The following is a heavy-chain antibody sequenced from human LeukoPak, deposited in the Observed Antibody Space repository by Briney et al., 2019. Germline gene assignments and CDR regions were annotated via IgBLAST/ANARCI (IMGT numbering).Heavy chain of an antibody. D-gene: IGHD5-24*01. V-gene: IGHV5-10-1*01. J-gene: IGHJ4*02. CDR2: IDPTDSYS. CDR1: GYRLTSYW. CDR3: ARLDRDGYNWQTFDY. Sequence: GESLRTSRKGSGYRLTSYWISRVRQMPGKGLEWRGTIDPTDSYSKYSPSFQGHVTISADKSISTAYLQWSSLKASDTAMYYCARLDRDGYNWQTFDYWGEGTLVTVSS.